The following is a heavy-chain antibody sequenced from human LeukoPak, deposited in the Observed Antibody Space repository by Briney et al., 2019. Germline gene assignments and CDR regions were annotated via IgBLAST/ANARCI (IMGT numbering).Heavy chain of an antibody. D-gene: IGHD6-6*01. J-gene: IGHJ4*02. CDR1: GGTFSSYA. CDR2: IIPIFGTA. V-gene: IGHV1-69*05. Sequence: SVKVSCKASGGTFSSYAISWVRQAPGQGLEWMGGIIPIFGTASYAQKFQGRVTITTDESTSTAYMELSSLRSEDTAVYYCARSDSSSPTGEYYFDYCGQGTLVTVSS. CDR3: ARSDSSSPTGEYYFDY.